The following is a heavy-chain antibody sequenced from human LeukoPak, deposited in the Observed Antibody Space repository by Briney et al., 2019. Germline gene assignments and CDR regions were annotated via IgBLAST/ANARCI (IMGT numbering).Heavy chain of an antibody. D-gene: IGHD6-13*01. J-gene: IGHJ3*02. CDR3: ARDRQQQLSAFDI. CDR2: ISTSSSYI. V-gene: IGHV3-21*01. CDR1: GFAFGSSN. Sequence: GGSLRLSCEASGFAFGSSNMNWVRQAPGKGLEGVSSISTSSSYIYYADSVKGRFTISRDNAKNSLFLQMNSLRDEDTAVYHCARDRQQQLSAFDIWGQGTMATVSS.